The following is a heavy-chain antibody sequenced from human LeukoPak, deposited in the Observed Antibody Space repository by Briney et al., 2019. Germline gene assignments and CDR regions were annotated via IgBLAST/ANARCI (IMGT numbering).Heavy chain of an antibody. CDR3: ARDPGWRQQLVRDYYYGMDV. V-gene: IGHV1-18*01. CDR1: GYTFTSYG. CDR2: ISAYNGNA. Sequence: ASVKVSCKASGYTFTSYGISWVRQAPGQGLEWMGWISAYNGNANYAQKLQGGVTMTTDTSTSTAYMELRSLRSDDTAVYYCARDPGWRQQLVRDYYYGMDVWGQGTTVTVSS. J-gene: IGHJ6*02. D-gene: IGHD6-13*01.